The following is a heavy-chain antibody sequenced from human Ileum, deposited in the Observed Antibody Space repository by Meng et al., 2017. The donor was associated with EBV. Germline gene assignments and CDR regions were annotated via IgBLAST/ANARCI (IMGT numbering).Heavy chain of an antibody. Sequence: QPQESGPGMGKPSQTLSLTCAGSGGSISSGGHSWSWIRQPPGKGLEWIGDIQHSGSTYYNPSLKSRVTISVDRSRNQFSLKLSSVTAADTAVYYCARAHPVVYFFDYWGQGTLVSVSS. V-gene: IGHV4-30-2*01. CDR1: GGSISSGGHS. J-gene: IGHJ4*02. CDR3: ARAHPVVYFFDY. CDR2: IQHSGST. D-gene: IGHD4-23*01.